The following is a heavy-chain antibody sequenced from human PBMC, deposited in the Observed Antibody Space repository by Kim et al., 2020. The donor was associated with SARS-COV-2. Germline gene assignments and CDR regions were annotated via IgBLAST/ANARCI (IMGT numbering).Heavy chain of an antibody. J-gene: IGHJ4*02. V-gene: IGHV4-31*03. D-gene: IGHD6-13*01. CDR2: IYYSGST. CDR1: GGSISSGGYY. Sequence: SETLSLTCTVSGGSISSGGYYWSWIRQHPGKGLEWIGYIYYSGSTYYNPSLKSRVTISVDTSKNQFSLKLSSVTAADTAVYYCARGHHVAAAGFDYWGQGTLVTVSS. CDR3: ARGHHVAAAGFDY.